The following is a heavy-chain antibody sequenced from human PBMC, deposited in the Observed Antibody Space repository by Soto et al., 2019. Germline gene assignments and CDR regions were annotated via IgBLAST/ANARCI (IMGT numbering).Heavy chain of an antibody. J-gene: IGHJ6*02. CDR2: MNGDGIST. CDR3: ARGYYYYGMDV. Sequence: LRLSCTASGFTFSSHWMDWVRQAPGKGPVWVSRMNGDGISTNYAEFVQGRFTISRDNAKNTLYLQMNSLRAEDTAVYYCARGYYYYGMDVWGQGTTVTVSS. V-gene: IGHV3-74*01. CDR1: GFTFSSHW.